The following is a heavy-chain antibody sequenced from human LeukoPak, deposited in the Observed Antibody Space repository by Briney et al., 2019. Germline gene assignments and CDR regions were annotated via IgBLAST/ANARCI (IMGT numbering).Heavy chain of an antibody. D-gene: IGHD3-16*02. CDR3: ARGDDYVWGNYRLLY. Sequence: SETLSLTCAVYGGSFSGYYWSWIRQPPGKGLEWIGEINHSESTNYNPSLKSRVTISVDTSTNQFSLKLSSVTAADTAVYYCARGDDYVWGNYRLLYWGQGTLVTVSS. CDR1: GGSFSGYY. CDR2: INHSEST. V-gene: IGHV4-34*01. J-gene: IGHJ4*02.